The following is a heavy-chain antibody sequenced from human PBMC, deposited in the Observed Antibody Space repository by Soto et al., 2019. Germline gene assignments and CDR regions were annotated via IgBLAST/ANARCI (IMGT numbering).Heavy chain of an antibody. CDR2: ISPNSGDT. CDR3: AREMCTRYGPQNFFDY. Sequence: QVQLMQSEGEVKQPGASVKVSCKASGYSFTTYGICWVRQAPGQGLEWMGYISPNSGDTRYAQTLQGRVTLTTDTSTSTAYMELRSLRSDDTAVYYCAREMCTRYGPQNFFDYWGQGALVTVSS. CDR1: GYSFTTYG. V-gene: IGHV1-18*01. D-gene: IGHD2-8*01. J-gene: IGHJ4*02.